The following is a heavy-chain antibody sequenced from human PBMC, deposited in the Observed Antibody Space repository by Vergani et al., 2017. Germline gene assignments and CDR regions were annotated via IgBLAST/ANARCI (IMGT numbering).Heavy chain of an antibody. CDR3: TKGSRGYTGYFFEY. Sequence: EVQLLESGGGLAQPGGSLRLSCAASGFTFRNYAMTWVRQAPGKGLEWVSSVSGSSATPYYADSVKGRFIITRDNSKNTLHLQMNSLRADDTAVYYCTKGSRGYTGYFFEYWGQGTLSTVSS. CDR1: GFTFRNYA. V-gene: IGHV3-23*01. J-gene: IGHJ4*02. CDR2: VSGSSATP. D-gene: IGHD5-12*01.